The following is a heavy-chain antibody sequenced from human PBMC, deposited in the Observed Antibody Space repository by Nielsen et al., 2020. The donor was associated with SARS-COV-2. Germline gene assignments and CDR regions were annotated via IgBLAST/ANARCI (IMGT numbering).Heavy chain of an antibody. CDR1: GYTFTSYD. Sequence: ASVKVSCKASGYTFTSYDINWVRQATGQGLEWMGWMNPNSGNTGYAQKFQGRVTMTRNTSISTAYMELSSLRSEDTAVYYCARDQDSSGWRNWFDPWGQGTLVTVSS. J-gene: IGHJ5*02. CDR3: ARDQDSSGWRNWFDP. D-gene: IGHD6-19*01. CDR2: MNPNSGNT. V-gene: IGHV1-8*01.